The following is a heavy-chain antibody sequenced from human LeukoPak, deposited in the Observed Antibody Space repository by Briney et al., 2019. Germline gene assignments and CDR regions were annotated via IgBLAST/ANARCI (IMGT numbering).Heavy chain of an antibody. V-gene: IGHV4-59*01. Sequence: PSETLSLTCTVSGGSISSYYWSWIRQPPGKGLEWIGYLYYSGSTNYNPSLKSRVTISLDTSKNQFSPRLTSVTAADTAVYYCAKTGAPMGGYWGQGTLVTVSS. CDR1: GGSISSYY. D-gene: IGHD3-16*01. CDR3: AKTGAPMGGY. J-gene: IGHJ4*02. CDR2: LYYSGST.